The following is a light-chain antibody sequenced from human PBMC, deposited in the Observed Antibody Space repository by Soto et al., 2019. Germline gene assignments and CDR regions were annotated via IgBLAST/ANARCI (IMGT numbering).Light chain of an antibody. CDR2: DVS. Sequence: QSALTQPASVSGFPGQSIAISCTGTSSELGRYNYVSWYQQYLGKAPKLIIYDVSSRPSGVSNRFSGSKSGNTASLTISGLQAEDEADYYCSSYTSTTTEVFGTGTKVTVL. CDR1: SSELGRYNY. CDR3: SSYTSTTTEV. J-gene: IGLJ1*01. V-gene: IGLV2-14*03.